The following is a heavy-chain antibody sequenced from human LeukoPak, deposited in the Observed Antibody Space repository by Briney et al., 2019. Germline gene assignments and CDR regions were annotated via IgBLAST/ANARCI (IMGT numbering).Heavy chain of an antibody. CDR2: IDHGGIT. J-gene: IGHJ6*03. CDR1: GGSFSSYY. V-gene: IGHV4-34*01. Sequence: SETLSLTCAVYGGSFSSYYWSWIRQPPGRGLEWIGDIDHGGITDCNPSLKSRVTISVDTSKNQFSLTLRSVTAADTAVYYCAGLQGHSYYYMDVWGRGTTVTVSS. CDR3: AGLQGHSYYYMDV.